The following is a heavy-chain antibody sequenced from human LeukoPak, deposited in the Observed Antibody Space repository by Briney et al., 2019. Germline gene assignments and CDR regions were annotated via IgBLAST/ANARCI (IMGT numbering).Heavy chain of an antibody. CDR1: GGSISSSNW. J-gene: IGHJ5*02. CDR3: ARIMGRGYCSSTSCRGDWFDP. D-gene: IGHD2-2*01. CDR2: IYHSGST. Sequence: PSGTLSLTCAVSGGSISSSNWWSWVRQPPGKWLEWIGEIYHSGSTNYNPSLKSRVTISVDKSKNQFSLKLSSVTAADTAVYYCARIMGRGYCSSTSCRGDWFDPWGQGTLVTVSS. V-gene: IGHV4-4*02.